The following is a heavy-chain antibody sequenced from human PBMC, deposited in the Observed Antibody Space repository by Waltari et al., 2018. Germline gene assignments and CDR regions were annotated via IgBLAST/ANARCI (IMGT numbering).Heavy chain of an antibody. CDR1: GGSISSSNW. D-gene: IGHD4-17*01. Sequence: QVQLQESGPGLVKPSGTLSLTCAVSGGSISSSNWWSWVRQPPGKGLEWSGEIYHSGSTNYNPSLKSRVTISVDKSKNQFSLKLSSVTAADTAVYYCARGGGDYGSYYYYYGMDVWGQGTTVTVSS. CDR2: IYHSGST. CDR3: ARGGGDYGSYYYYYGMDV. J-gene: IGHJ6*02. V-gene: IGHV4-4*02.